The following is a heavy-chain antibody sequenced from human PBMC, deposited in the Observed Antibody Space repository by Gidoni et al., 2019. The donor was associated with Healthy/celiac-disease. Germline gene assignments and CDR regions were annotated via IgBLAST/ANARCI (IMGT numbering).Heavy chain of an antibody. Sequence: QVQLQESGPGLVKPSQTLSLTCTVSGGSISSGSYYWSWIRQPAGKGLEWIGRIYTSGSTNYNPSLKSRVTMSLDTSKNQFSLKLSSVTAADTAVYYCAREDYGDYAWGYGMDVWGQGTTVTVSS. V-gene: IGHV4-61*02. CDR2: IYTSGST. J-gene: IGHJ6*02. CDR3: AREDYGDYAWGYGMDV. D-gene: IGHD4-17*01. CDR1: GGSISSGSYY.